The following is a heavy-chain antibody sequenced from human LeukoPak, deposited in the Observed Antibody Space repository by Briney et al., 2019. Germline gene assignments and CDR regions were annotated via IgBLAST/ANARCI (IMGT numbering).Heavy chain of an antibody. Sequence: SETLSLTCTVSGGSISTYYWSWIRQPPGKGLEWIGYIHYSGTTNYNPSLRNRVTISLDTSKNKFSLNLSSVTAADTAVYCCARMGGYSGYATHWGQGTLVTVSS. CDR3: ARMGGYSGYATH. CDR1: GGSISTYY. V-gene: IGHV4-59*08. D-gene: IGHD5-12*01. CDR2: IHYSGTT. J-gene: IGHJ4*02.